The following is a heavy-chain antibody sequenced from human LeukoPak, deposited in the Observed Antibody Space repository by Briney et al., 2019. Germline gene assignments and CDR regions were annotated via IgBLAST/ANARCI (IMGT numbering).Heavy chain of an antibody. Sequence: SETLSLTCTVSGGSISSGDYYWSWIRQPPGKGLEWIGYIYYSGSTYYNPSLKSRITISVDTSKNQFSLKLSSVTAADTAVYYCARGTWSSSIDYWGQGTLVTVSS. CDR1: GGSISSGDYY. J-gene: IGHJ4*02. CDR2: IYYSGST. V-gene: IGHV4-30-4*01. CDR3: ARGTWSSSIDY. D-gene: IGHD6-6*01.